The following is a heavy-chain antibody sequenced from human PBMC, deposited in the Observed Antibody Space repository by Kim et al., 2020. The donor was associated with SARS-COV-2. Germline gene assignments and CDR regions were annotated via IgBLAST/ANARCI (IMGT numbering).Heavy chain of an antibody. D-gene: IGHD6-13*01. J-gene: IGHJ6*02. Sequence: GGSLRLSCAASGFTFSSYGMHWVRQAPGKGLEWVAVIWYDGSNKYYADSVKGRFTISRDNSKNTLYLQMNSLRAEDTAVYYCARDVAAGHYYYYGMDVWGQGTTVTVSS. V-gene: IGHV3-33*01. CDR3: ARDVAAGHYYYYGMDV. CDR2: IWYDGSNK. CDR1: GFTFSSYG.